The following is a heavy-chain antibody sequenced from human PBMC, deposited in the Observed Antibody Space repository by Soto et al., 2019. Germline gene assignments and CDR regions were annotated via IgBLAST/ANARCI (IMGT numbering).Heavy chain of an antibody. CDR3: ARVTTVTSFEY. Sequence: SETLSLTCTVSGGSVSSGSYYWSWIRQPPGKGLEWIGYIYYSGITNYNPSLKSRVTISVDTSKNQFSRKLSSVTAADTAVYYCARVTTVTSFEYWGQGTLVTVSS. CDR1: GGSVSSGSYY. V-gene: IGHV4-61*01. CDR2: IYYSGIT. D-gene: IGHD4-4*01. J-gene: IGHJ4*02.